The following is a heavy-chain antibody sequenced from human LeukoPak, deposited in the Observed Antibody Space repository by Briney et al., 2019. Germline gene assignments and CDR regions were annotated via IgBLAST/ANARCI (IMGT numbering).Heavy chain of an antibody. Sequence: GGSLILSCAASEFTFSNYAMTWVRQAPGKGLEWVSCISGSGGSTYYADSVKGRFTISRDDSKNTLYLQINSLRAEDTAIYYCAKSTSSSGSFYSGLDYWGQGTLVTVSS. J-gene: IGHJ4*02. V-gene: IGHV3-23*01. CDR3: AKSTSSSGSFYSGLDY. D-gene: IGHD2-15*01. CDR1: EFTFSNYA. CDR2: ISGSGGST.